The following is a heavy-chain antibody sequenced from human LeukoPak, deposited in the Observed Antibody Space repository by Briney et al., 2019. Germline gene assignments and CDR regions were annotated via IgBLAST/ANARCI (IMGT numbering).Heavy chain of an antibody. V-gene: IGHV3-66*01. CDR1: GFTFSGYW. CDR2: IYSGGST. Sequence: GGSLRLSCVVSGFTFSGYWMSWVRQAPGKGLKWFSIIYSGGSTYYADSVKGRFTISRDNSKNTLYLQMNSLRVEDTAVYYCAREQRGDRHYYDSSGYSPHFDYWGQGTLVTVSS. CDR3: AREQRGDRHYYDSSGYSPHFDY. D-gene: IGHD3-22*01. J-gene: IGHJ4*02.